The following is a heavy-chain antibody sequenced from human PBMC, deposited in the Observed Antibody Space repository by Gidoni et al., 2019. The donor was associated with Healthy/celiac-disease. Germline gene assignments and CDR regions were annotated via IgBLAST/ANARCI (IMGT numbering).Heavy chain of an antibody. CDR2: ISSSSSYI. CDR1: GFTFSSYS. D-gene: IGHD3-10*01. CDR3: ARDLYYYGSGSALDY. V-gene: IGHV3-21*01. Sequence: EVQLVESGGGLGKPGGSLRLSCAASGFTFSSYSMNWVRQAPGKGLEWVSSISSSSSYIYYADSVKGRFTISRDNAKNSLYLQMNSLRAEDTAVYYCARDLYYYGSGSALDYWGQGTLVTVSS. J-gene: IGHJ4*02.